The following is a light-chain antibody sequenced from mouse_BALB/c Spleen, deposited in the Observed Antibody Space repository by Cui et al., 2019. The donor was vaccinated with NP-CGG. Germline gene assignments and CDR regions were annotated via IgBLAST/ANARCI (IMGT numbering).Light chain of an antibody. Sequence: VVTEESAPTTSPGETVTLTCRSSTGAVTTSNYANWVQEKPDHLFTGLIGGTNNRAPGVPARFSGSLIGDKAALTITGAQTEDEAIYFCALWYSNHWVFGGGTKLTVL. CDR2: GTN. CDR3: ALWYSNHWV. CDR1: TGAVTTSNY. V-gene: IGLV1*01. J-gene: IGLJ1*01.